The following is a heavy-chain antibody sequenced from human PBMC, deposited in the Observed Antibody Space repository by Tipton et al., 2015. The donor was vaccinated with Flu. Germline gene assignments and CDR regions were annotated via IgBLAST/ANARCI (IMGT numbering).Heavy chain of an antibody. D-gene: IGHD6-13*01. J-gene: IGHJ4*02. Sequence: QLVQSGAEVKKPGESLKISCKGSGYSFTSYWIGWVRQMPGKGLEWMGIIYPGDSDTRYSPSFQGQVTISADNSISTAYLQWSSLKASDTAMYYCARRPSSSWDEYYFDYWGQGTLVTVSS. CDR2: IYPGDSDT. CDR3: ARRPSSSWDEYYFDY. CDR1: GYSFTSYW. V-gene: IGHV5-51*01.